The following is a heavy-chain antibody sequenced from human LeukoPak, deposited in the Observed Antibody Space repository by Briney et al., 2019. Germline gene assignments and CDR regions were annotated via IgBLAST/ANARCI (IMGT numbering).Heavy chain of an antibody. CDR3: ARGDCSGGIGNYDSAFDI. CDR1: GDSVSSNCSA. CDR2: SYYRSKRYD. V-gene: IGHV6-1*01. Sequence: SQTVSLTCAISGDSVSSNCSAWNWVRQSPSRGLEWLGRSYYRSKRYDDYALSVKSRVNINPDTSKNQFSLHLNSVTPEDTAVYDCARGDCSGGIGNYDSAFDIWGQGTMATVSS. D-gene: IGHD2-15*01. J-gene: IGHJ3*02.